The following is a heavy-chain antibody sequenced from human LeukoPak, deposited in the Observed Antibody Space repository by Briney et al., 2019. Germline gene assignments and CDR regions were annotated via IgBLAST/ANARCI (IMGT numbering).Heavy chain of an antibody. V-gene: IGHV3-23*01. Sequence: GGSLRLSCAASGFTFSSYAMSWVRQTPGKGLEWVSAISGSGGSTYYADSVKGRFTISRDNSMNTLYLQMNSLRAEDTAVYYCAKGLGTVTELRGAFDIWGQGTVVTVSS. D-gene: IGHD4-11*01. CDR3: AKGLGTVTELRGAFDI. J-gene: IGHJ3*02. CDR2: ISGSGGST. CDR1: GFTFSSYA.